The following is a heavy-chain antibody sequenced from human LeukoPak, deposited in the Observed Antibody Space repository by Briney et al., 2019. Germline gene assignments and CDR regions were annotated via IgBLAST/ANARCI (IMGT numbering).Heavy chain of an antibody. D-gene: IGHD4-17*01. J-gene: IGHJ5*02. CDR1: GFMFSTYW. CDR2: IKPDGSET. CDR3: ARDSQTLTTVTNWFDP. V-gene: IGHV3-7*01. Sequence: PGGSLRLSCAASGFMFSTYWMTWVRQAPGEGLEWVANIKPDGSETYYVDPVRGRFTISRDNAKSSLYLQMNSLRAEDTAVYYCARDSQTLTTVTNWFDPWGQGTLVTVSS.